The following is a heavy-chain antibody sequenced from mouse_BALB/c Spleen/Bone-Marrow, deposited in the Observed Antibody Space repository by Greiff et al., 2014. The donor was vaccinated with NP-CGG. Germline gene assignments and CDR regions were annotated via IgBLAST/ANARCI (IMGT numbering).Heavy chain of an antibody. Sequence: QVQLQQPGAELVKPGASVKLSCKASGYTFTSYYMYWVKQRPGQGLEWIGKINPSNGGTNFNEKFKSKATLTVDKSSSTAYMQLSSLTSEDSAVYYCTRSDGYYGPHWYFDVWGAGTTVTVSS. D-gene: IGHD2-3*01. J-gene: IGHJ1*01. V-gene: IGHV1-53*01. CDR2: INPSNGGT. CDR1: GYTFTSYY. CDR3: TRSDGYYGPHWYFDV.